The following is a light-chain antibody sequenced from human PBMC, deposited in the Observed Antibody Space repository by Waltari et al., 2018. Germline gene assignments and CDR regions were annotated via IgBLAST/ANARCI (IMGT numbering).Light chain of an antibody. CDR2: DVS. CDR1: SSDVGAYDY. Sequence: QSALTQPASVSGSPGQSIPISCTGTSSDVGAYDYVSWYQQHPGKAPKLMIYDVSSRPSGVSNRFSGSKSGNTASLTISGLQTEDEADYYCSSSTFTTLIFGGGTKLTVL. J-gene: IGLJ2*01. CDR3: SSSTFTTLI. V-gene: IGLV2-14*03.